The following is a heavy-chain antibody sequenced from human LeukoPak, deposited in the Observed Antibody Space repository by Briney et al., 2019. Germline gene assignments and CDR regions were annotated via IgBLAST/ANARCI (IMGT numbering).Heavy chain of an antibody. CDR3: AKSSAGITWFDP. J-gene: IGHJ5*02. V-gene: IGHV3-7*01. Sequence: AWGSLRLSCAASGFTFSSYWMSWVRQAPGKGLEWVANINQDGSEKYYVDSVKGRFTICRDNSKNTLYLQMDSLRSDDTAVYYCAKSSAGITWFDPWGQGTLVTVSS. CDR1: GFTFSSYW. CDR2: INQDGSEK. D-gene: IGHD1-1*01.